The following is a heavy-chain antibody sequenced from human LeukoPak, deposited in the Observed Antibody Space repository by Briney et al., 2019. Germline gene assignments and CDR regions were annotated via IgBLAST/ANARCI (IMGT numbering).Heavy chain of an antibody. D-gene: IGHD6-13*01. V-gene: IGHV3-33*01. CDR3: ARDARERQLVDDAFDI. CDR2: IWYDGSNK. J-gene: IGHJ3*02. CDR1: GFTFSSYG. Sequence: GGSLRLSCAASGFTFSSYGMHWVRQAPGKGLEWVAVIWYDGSNKYYADSVKGRFTISRDNSKNTLYLQMNSLRAKDTAVYYCARDARERQLVDDAFDIWGQGTMVTVSS.